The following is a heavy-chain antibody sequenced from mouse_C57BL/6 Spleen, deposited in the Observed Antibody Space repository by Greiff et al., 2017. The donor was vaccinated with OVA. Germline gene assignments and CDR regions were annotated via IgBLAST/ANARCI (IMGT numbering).Heavy chain of an antibody. Sequence: VQLQQSGAELMKPGASVKLSCKATGYTFTGYWIEWVKQRPGHGLEWIGEILPGSGSTNYHEKFKGKATFTADTSSNTAYMQLSSLTTEDSAIYYCARPDGYYVPFAYWGQGTLVTVSA. CDR3: ARPDGYYVPFAY. D-gene: IGHD2-3*01. V-gene: IGHV1-9*01. J-gene: IGHJ3*01. CDR2: ILPGSGST. CDR1: GYTFTGYW.